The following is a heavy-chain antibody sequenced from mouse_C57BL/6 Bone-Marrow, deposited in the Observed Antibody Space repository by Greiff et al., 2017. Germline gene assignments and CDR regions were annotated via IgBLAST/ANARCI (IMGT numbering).Heavy chain of an antibody. CDR2: IDPSDSYT. J-gene: IGHJ3*01. Sequence: QIQLQQPGAELVMPGASVKLSCKASGYTFTSYWMHWVKQRPGQGLEWIGEIDPSDSYTNYNQKFKGKSTLTVDKSSSTAYMQLSSLTSEDSAVYYWARSLLYWGQGTLVTVSA. CDR3: ARSLLY. V-gene: IGHV1-69*01. CDR1: GYTFTSYW.